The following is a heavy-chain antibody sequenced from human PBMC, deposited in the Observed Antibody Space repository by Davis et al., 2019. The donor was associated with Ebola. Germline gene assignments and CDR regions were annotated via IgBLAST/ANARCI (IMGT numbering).Heavy chain of an antibody. CDR2: INPNSGGT. J-gene: IGHJ4*02. CDR1: GYTFTDYS. Sequence: ASVKVSCKASGYTFTDYSMHWVRQAPGQGLEWMGRINPNSGGTNYAQKFQDRVTMTRDTSITTAYMELSKLRYDDTAVYYCAMTTVTAVDGNFYFDNWGQGTLVTVS. D-gene: IGHD4-17*01. CDR3: AMTTVTAVDGNFYFDN. V-gene: IGHV1-2*06.